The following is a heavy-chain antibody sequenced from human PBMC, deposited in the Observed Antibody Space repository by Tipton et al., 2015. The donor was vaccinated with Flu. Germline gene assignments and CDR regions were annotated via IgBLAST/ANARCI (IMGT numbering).Heavy chain of an antibody. D-gene: IGHD3-16*01. CDR3: ARGFIRLCDY. CDR2: ISSGGDTM. J-gene: IGHJ4*02. V-gene: IGHV3-48*03. Sequence: VQLVQSGGGLVQPGGSLRLSCAASGFTFSRYEMNWVRQAPGKGLEWLSYISSGGDTMPYADSVRGRFTISRDNTKKSPYLQMNSLRADDTAVYYCARGFIRLCDYWGQGTLVTVSS. CDR1: GFTFSRYE.